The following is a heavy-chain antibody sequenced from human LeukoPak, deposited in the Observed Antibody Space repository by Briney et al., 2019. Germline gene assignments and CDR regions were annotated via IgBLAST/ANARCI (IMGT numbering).Heavy chain of an antibody. V-gene: IGHV4-38-2*02. CDR1: GYSINGGYY. J-gene: IGHJ4*02. CDR2: IYHSGST. CDR3: ARVLKGRAPFDY. Sequence: SETLSLTCTVSGYSINGGYYWGWIRQPPGKGLEWIGSIYHSGSTYYNPSLKSRVTISVDTSKNQFSLKLSSVTAADTAVYYCARVLKGRAPFDYWGQGTLVTVSS.